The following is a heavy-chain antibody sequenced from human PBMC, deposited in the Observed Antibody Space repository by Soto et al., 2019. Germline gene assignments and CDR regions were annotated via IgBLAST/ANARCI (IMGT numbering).Heavy chain of an antibody. D-gene: IGHD2-15*01. Sequence: ASVKVTCKTSGYTFTSYAIHWLRQAPGQVLEWMAWINIGNGNTKYSQKFQDRVTIIRDTSASTAYVELSSLRSEDTAVYYCAREPLCGGGCYAHWLDPWGQGTLVPVSS. CDR1: GYTFTSYA. V-gene: IGHV1-3*04. CDR3: AREPLCGGGCYAHWLDP. CDR2: INIGNGNT. J-gene: IGHJ5*02.